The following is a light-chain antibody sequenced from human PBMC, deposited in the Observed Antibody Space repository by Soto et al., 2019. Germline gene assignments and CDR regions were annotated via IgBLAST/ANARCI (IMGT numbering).Light chain of an antibody. CDR3: QSYDSSLSGWV. V-gene: IGLV1-40*01. Sequence: QPVLTQPPSVSGAPGQRVTISCTGSSSNIGAGYDVHWYQQLPGTAPKLLIHGNNNRPSGVPDRFSGSKSGTSASLAITGLQAEDEAEYYCQSYDSSLSGWVFGGGTKLTVL. CDR1: SSNIGAGYD. J-gene: IGLJ3*02. CDR2: GNN.